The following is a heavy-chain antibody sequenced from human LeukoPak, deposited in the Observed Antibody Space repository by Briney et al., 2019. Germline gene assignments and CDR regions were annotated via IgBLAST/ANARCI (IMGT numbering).Heavy chain of an antibody. Sequence: GGSLRLSCAASGFTFSNYWMNWVRQAPGKGLEWVANIKQDGSVKYYVDSVKGRFTISRDNAKNSEYLQINSLRAEDAAVYYCARIGYRSCGIDYWGQGTLVTVSS. CDR3: ARIGYRSCGIDY. J-gene: IGHJ4*02. CDR2: IKQDGSVK. D-gene: IGHD6-19*01. V-gene: IGHV3-7*04. CDR1: GFTFSNYW.